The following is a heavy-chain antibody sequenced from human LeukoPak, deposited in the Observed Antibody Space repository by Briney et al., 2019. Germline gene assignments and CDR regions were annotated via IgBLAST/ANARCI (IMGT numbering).Heavy chain of an antibody. CDR2: ISYDGSNK. V-gene: IGHV3-30*18. CDR3: AKMKATNYYGSGSSPMDV. CDR1: GFTFSSYG. D-gene: IGHD3-10*01. Sequence: GGSLRLSCAASGFTFSSYGMHWVRQAPGKGLEWVAVISYDGSNKYYADSVKGRFTISRDNSKNTLYLQMNSLRAEDTAVYYCAKMKATNYYGSGSSPMDVWGKGTTVTVSS. J-gene: IGHJ6*03.